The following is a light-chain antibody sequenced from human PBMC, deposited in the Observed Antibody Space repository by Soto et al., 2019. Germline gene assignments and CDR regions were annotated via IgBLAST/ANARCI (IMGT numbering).Light chain of an antibody. CDR3: CSYAGFSSFV. CDR1: SSDVGGYNF. V-gene: IGLV2-23*03. J-gene: IGLJ1*01. Sequence: QSVLTHPASVSWSPGQSITISCTGTSSDVGGYNFVSWYRQSPGEVPKLIIYEGNKRPSGVSDRFSASKSGNTASLTISGLQAVDQADYYCCSYAGFSSFVFGAGTKVTVL. CDR2: EGN.